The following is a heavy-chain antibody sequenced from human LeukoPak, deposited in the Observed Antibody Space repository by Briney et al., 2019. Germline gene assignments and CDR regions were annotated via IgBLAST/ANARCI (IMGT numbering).Heavy chain of an antibody. V-gene: IGHV3-30*02. D-gene: IGHD3-22*01. Sequence: PGGSLRLSCAASGFTFSSYGMHWVRQAPGKGLEWVAFIRYDGSNKYYADSVKGRFTISRDNSKNTLYLQMNSLRAEGTAVYYCARNLDSSGYYYLDYWGQGTLVTVSS. CDR1: GFTFSSYG. CDR2: IRYDGSNK. J-gene: IGHJ4*02. CDR3: ARNLDSSGYYYLDY.